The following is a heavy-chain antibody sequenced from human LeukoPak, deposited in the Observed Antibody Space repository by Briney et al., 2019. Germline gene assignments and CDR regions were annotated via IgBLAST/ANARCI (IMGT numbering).Heavy chain of an antibody. D-gene: IGHD5-18*01. Sequence: ASVKVSCKASGYTFSSYGISWVRQAPGQGLEWMGWISPYNGNTEYGQKVQGRVTMTTDRPTTTASMELRSLRSDATAMYYCARVRPPNIVDSVMDYKYYHDMDVWGQGTTVTVSS. CDR1: GYTFSSYG. CDR2: ISPYNGNT. V-gene: IGHV1-18*01. CDR3: ARVRPPNIVDSVMDYKYYHDMDV. J-gene: IGHJ6*02.